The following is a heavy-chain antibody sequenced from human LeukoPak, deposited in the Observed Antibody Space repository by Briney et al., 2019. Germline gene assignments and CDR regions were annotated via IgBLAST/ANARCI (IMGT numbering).Heavy chain of an antibody. Sequence: ASVKVSCKASGYTFTSYDINWVRRATGQGLEWMGGMNPNSGNTGYAQKFQGRVTMTRNTSISTAYMELSSLRSEDTAVYYCARGLKSGYPYYYYGMDVWGQGTTVTVSS. CDR2: MNPNSGNT. CDR3: ARGLKSGYPYYYYGMDV. D-gene: IGHD3-9*01. V-gene: IGHV1-8*01. CDR1: GYTFTSYD. J-gene: IGHJ6*02.